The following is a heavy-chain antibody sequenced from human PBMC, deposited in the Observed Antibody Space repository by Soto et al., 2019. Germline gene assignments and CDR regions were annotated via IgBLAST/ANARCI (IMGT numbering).Heavy chain of an antibody. J-gene: IGHJ6*02. CDR1: GFTFSSYS. CDR3: ARDLAGREAYYYYGMDV. Sequence: GGSLRLSCAASGFTFSSYSMNWVRQAPGKGLEWVSYISSSSSTIYYADSVKGRFTISRDNAKNSLYLQMNSLRAEDTAVYYCARDLAGREAYYYYGMDVWGQGTTVTVSS. V-gene: IGHV3-48*04. D-gene: IGHD3-16*01. CDR2: ISSSSSTI.